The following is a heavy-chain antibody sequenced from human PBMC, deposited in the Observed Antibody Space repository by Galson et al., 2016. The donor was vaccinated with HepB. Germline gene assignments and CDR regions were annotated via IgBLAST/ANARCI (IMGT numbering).Heavy chain of an antibody. D-gene: IGHD2-15*01. J-gene: IGHJ4*02. V-gene: IGHV3-30-3*01. CDR3: ASGYCRSGNCPDIDF. CDR2: ISYDGNHK. CDR1: GFTFSTSS. Sequence: LRLSCAASGFTFSTSSMHWVRQAPGKGLEWVSLISYDGNHKYFADSVRGRFTIFRDNFRNTLYLQMNSLTTEDTGVYYCASGYCRSGNCPDIDFGGQGTLVTVSS.